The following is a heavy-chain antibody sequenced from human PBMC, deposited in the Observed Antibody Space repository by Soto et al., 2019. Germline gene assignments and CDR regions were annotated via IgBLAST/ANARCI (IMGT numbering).Heavy chain of an antibody. J-gene: IGHJ4*02. CDR3: ARSSTSANYFDY. Sequence: QVQLQESGPGLVKPSQTLSLTCTVSGGSISSGGYYWSWIRQHPGKGLEWNGYIYYSGNTYYNPSLKSRVTISVDTSKNQFSLKLSSVTAADTAVYYCARSSTSANYFDYWGQGTLVTVSS. V-gene: IGHV4-31*03. CDR2: IYYSGNT. D-gene: IGHD2-2*01. CDR1: GGSISSGGYY.